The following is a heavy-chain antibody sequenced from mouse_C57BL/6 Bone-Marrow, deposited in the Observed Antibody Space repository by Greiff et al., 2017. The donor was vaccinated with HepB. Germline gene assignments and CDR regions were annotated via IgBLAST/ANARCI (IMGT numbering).Heavy chain of an antibody. CDR2: IYPSDSET. J-gene: IGHJ4*01. D-gene: IGHD2-5*01. CDR3: ARGSNYVYAMDY. CDR1: GYTFTSYW. V-gene: IGHV1-61*01. Sequence: QVQLQQPGAELVRPGSSVKLSCKASGYTFTSYWMDWVKQRPGQGLEWIGNIYPSDSETHYNQKFKDKATLTVDKSSSTAYMQLSSLTSEDSAVYYCARGSNYVYAMDYWGQGTSVTVSS.